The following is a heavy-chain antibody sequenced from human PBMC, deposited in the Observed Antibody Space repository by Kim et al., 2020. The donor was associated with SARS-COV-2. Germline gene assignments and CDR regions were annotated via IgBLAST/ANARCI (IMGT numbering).Heavy chain of an antibody. J-gene: IGHJ4*02. V-gene: IGHV1-24*01. D-gene: IGHD1-7*01. Sequence: ASVKVSCKVSGYTLTELSMHWVRQAPGKGLEWMGGFDSEDGETIYAQKFQGRVTMTEDTSTDTAYMELSSLRSEDTAVYYCATVGWNYHGDFDYWGQGTLVTVSS. CDR2: FDSEDGET. CDR3: ATVGWNYHGDFDY. CDR1: GYTLTELS.